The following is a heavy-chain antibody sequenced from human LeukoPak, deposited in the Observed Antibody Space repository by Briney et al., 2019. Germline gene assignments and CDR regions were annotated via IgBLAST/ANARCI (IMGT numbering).Heavy chain of an antibody. Sequence: GGSLRLSCAGSGFTFSSLWMSWFRQAPGKGLEWVVIIKQYGSEKYYVDSVKGRFTVSRDNAKKGVYLQMNNLRVDDTAVYYCAGDAGWTFGIWGQGTKVVVSS. CDR3: AGDAGWTFGI. D-gene: IGHD1-14*01. CDR2: IKQYGSEK. V-gene: IGHV3-7*01. J-gene: IGHJ3*02. CDR1: GFTFSSLW.